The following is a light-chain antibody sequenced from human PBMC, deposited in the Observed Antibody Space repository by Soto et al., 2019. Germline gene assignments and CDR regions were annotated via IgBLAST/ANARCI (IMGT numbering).Light chain of an antibody. V-gene: IGKV1-17*01. J-gene: IGKJ1*01. CDR1: QGMRDA. CDR2: GSS. CDR3: LQHNSLPLT. Sequence: DIQMTQSPSSLSASVGDRVTVTCRASQGMRDALVWYQQKPGKAPKRLIYGSSTLQSGVPSRFSGSGSETEFTLTNSSLQPEDSATYYCLQHNSLPLTFGQGTKVEIK.